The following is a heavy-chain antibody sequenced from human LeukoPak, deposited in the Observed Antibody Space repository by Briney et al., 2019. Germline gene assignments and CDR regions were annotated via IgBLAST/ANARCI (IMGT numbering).Heavy chain of an antibody. CDR3: AKVIDGYGYCFDY. Sequence: SQTLSLTCTVSGGSISSGGYYWSWICQHPGKGLEWIEYISSSESTYYSPFLKSRVTISVDTSKNQFSLKLSSVTAADTAVYYCAKVIDGYGYCFDYWGQGTLVTVSS. J-gene: IGHJ4*02. D-gene: IGHD3-22*01. CDR1: GGSISSGGYY. CDR2: ISSSEST. V-gene: IGHV4-31*03.